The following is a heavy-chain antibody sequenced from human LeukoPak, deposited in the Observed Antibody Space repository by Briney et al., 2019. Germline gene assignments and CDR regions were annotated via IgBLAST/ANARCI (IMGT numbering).Heavy chain of an antibody. V-gene: IGHV3-11*01. CDR3: ARGPRTSIAARATDY. CDR1: GFTFSDYY. Sequence: GGSLRLSCAASGFTFSDYYMSWIRQAPGKGLEWVSYISSSGSNIYYADSVKGRFTISRDNAKNSLYLQMNSLRAEDTAVYYCARGPRTSIAARATDYWGQGTLVTVSS. CDR2: ISSSGSNI. J-gene: IGHJ4*02. D-gene: IGHD6-6*01.